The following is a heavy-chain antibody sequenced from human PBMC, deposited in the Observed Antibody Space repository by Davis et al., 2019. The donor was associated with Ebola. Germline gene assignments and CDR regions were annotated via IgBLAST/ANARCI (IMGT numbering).Heavy chain of an antibody. CDR1: GFTFSDYY. V-gene: IGHV3-23*01. CDR3: AKDHAYGGYFDY. Sequence: GESLKISCAASGFTFSDYYMSWVRQAPGKGLEWVSAISGSGGSTYYADSVKGRFTISRDNSKNTLYLQMNSLRAEDTAVYYCAKDHAYGGYFDYWGQGTLVTVSS. CDR2: ISGSGGST. J-gene: IGHJ4*02. D-gene: IGHD4-17*01.